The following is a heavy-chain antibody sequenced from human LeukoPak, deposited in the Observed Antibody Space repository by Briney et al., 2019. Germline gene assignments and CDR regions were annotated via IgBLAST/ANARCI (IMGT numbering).Heavy chain of an antibody. J-gene: IGHJ4*02. CDR3: AKLKRVGIAPFDD. Sequence: GGSLRLSCAASGFTFSHFAMSWGRQAPGKGLHWVSSISGSGNKTYDADSVKGRFTISRDNSKNTLYLQMTGLRAEDTAVYYCAKLKRVGIAPFDDWGQGTLVTVSS. D-gene: IGHD3-10*01. CDR2: ISGSGNKT. V-gene: IGHV3-23*01. CDR1: GFTFSHFA.